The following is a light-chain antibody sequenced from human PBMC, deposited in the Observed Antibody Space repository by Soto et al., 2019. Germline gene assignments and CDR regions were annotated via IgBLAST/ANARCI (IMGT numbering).Light chain of an antibody. CDR3: QSYDSSNQV. CDR1: SGSIASNY. J-gene: IGLJ2*01. V-gene: IGLV6-57*03. Sequence: NFMLTQPHSVSESPGKTVTISCTRSSGSIASNYVQWYQQRPGSAPTTVSYEDNQRPSGIPDRFSGSIDSSSNSASLTISAMKTEDEADDYCQSYDSSNQVFGGGTKLTVL. CDR2: EDN.